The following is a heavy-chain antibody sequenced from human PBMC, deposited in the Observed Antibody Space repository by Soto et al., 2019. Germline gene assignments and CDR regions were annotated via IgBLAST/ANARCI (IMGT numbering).Heavy chain of an antibody. V-gene: IGHV3-23*01. D-gene: IGHD2-2*01. CDR1: GFTFSSYA. Sequence: EVQLLESGGGLLQPGGSLRLSCAASGFTFSSYAMSWVRQAPGKGLEWVSAISGSGGSTYYADSVKGRFTISRDNSKNTLYLQMNGLRAEDTAVYYCAKDTSPSMYQLLGMDVWGQGTTVTVSS. J-gene: IGHJ6*02. CDR3: AKDTSPSMYQLLGMDV. CDR2: ISGSGGST.